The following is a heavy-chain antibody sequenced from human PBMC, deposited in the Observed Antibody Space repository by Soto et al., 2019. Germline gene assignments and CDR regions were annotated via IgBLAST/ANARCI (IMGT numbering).Heavy chain of an antibody. CDR1: GFTFSSYT. D-gene: IGHD6-13*01. J-gene: IGHJ5*02. CDR3: TRDASRDSSARGWFDP. V-gene: IGHV3-23*01. CDR2: IGGSGDGT. Sequence: PGGSLRLSCEASGFTFSSYTMNWVRRAPGKGLEWVATIGGSGDGTYYGDSVKGRFTISRDNAKNSLHLQMNSLRAEDTAVYYCTRDASRDSSARGWFDPWGPGTLVTVSS.